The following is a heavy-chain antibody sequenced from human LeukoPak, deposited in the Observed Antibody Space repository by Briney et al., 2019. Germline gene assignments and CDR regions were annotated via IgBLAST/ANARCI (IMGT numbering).Heavy chain of an antibody. D-gene: IGHD6-19*01. CDR3: ARLPQLAGTECFDY. V-gene: IGHV3-7*04. CDR1: GFPFSIYW. J-gene: IGHJ4*02. Sequence: GGSLRLSCAVSGFPFSIYWMSWVRQAPGEGLEWVANMNQDATEKYYVDSVKGRFTISRDNAKNSLYLQMNSLRAEDTAVYYCARLPQLAGTECFDYWGQGTLVTVSS. CDR2: MNQDATEK.